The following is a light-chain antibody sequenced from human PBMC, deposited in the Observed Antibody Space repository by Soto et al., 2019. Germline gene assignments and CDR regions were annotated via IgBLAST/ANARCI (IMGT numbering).Light chain of an antibody. CDR3: QQSFSPPYT. CDR1: QSLSSR. CDR2: ETS. V-gene: IGKV1-39*01. Sequence: DIQMTQSPSSLSASVGDRVTITCRASQSLSSRLTWYQQKPGEAPKLLIYETSSLHSGVPSRFSGSGSETDFTLTINSLQPEDFATYYCQQSFSPPYTLGQGTKLEIK. J-gene: IGKJ2*01.